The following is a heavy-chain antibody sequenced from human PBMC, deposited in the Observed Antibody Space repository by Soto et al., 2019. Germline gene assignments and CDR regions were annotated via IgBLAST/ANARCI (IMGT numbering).Heavy chain of an antibody. CDR1: GFTFDDYA. Sequence: ESGGGLVQPGRSLRLSCAASGFTFDDYAMHWVRQAPGKGLEWVSGISWNSGSIGYADSVKGRFTISRDNAKNSLYLQMNSLRAEDTALYYCAIAYYYGSGSYESYFDYWGQGTLVTVSS. V-gene: IGHV3-9*01. D-gene: IGHD3-10*01. J-gene: IGHJ4*02. CDR3: AIAYYYGSGSYESYFDY. CDR2: ISWNSGSI.